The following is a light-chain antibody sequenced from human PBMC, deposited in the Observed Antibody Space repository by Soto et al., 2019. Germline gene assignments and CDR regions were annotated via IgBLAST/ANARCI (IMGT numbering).Light chain of an antibody. CDR3: CSYAGSSTWV. J-gene: IGLJ3*02. CDR2: EGT. CDR1: SSDVGAYNL. V-gene: IGLV2-23*01. Sequence: QSALTQPASVSGSPGQSITVSCTGTSSDVGAYNLVSWYQQYPGKAPRLIIYEGTKRPSGISHRFSGSKSGNTASLTISGLQAEDEANYYCCSYAGSSTWVFGGGTKLTVL.